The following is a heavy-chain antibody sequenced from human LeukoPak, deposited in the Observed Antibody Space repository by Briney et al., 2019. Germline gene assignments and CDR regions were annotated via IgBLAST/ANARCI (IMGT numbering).Heavy chain of an antibody. CDR2: IIPILGIA. V-gene: IGHV1-69*04. CDR3: ASTYGSGSYADE. D-gene: IGHD3-10*01. Sequence: GASVKVSCKASGGTFSSYAISWVRQAPGQGLEWMGRIIPILGIANYAQKFQGRVTITADKSTSTAYTELSSLRSEDTAVYYCASTYGSGSYADEWGQGTLVAVSS. CDR1: GGTFSSYA. J-gene: IGHJ4*02.